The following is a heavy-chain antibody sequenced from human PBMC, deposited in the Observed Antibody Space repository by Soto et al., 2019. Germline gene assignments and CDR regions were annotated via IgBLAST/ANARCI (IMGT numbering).Heavy chain of an antibody. CDR1: GGSISSYY. V-gene: IGHV4-59*01. Sequence: SETLSLTCTVSGGSISSYYWSWIRQPPGKGLEWIGYIYYSGSTNYNPSLKSRVTISVDTSKNQFSLKLSSVTAADTAVYYCARNSGYDWGDWFDPWGQGTLVTVSS. CDR2: IYYSGST. D-gene: IGHD5-12*01. J-gene: IGHJ5*02. CDR3: ARNSGYDWGDWFDP.